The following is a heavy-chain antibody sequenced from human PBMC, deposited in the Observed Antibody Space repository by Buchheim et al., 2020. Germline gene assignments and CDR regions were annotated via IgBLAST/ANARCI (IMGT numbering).Heavy chain of an antibody. V-gene: IGHV4-4*02. CDR1: GGYVSSNNW. Sequence: QVRLQESGPGLVKPSGTLSLTCAVSGGYVSSNNWWSWARQPPGKGLEWIGEIYRSGSTHYNPSLKSRVTLSLDKSKNQFSPKVDSVTAADTAMYYCARHNHWAVEFWGQG. CDR2: IYRSGST. D-gene: IGHD7-27*01. CDR3: ARHNHWAVEF. J-gene: IGHJ4*02.